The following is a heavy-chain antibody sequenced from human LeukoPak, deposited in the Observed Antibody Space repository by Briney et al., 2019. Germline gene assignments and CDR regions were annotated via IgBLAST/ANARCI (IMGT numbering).Heavy chain of an antibody. Sequence: PGGSLRLSCAASGFTVSSNYMSWVRQAPGKGLEWVSVIYSGGSTYYADSVKGRFTISRDNSKNTLYLQMNSLRAEDTAVYYCARDIYYDSSGYYGSVYWGQGTLVTVSS. V-gene: IGHV3-66*01. CDR1: GFTVSSNY. J-gene: IGHJ4*02. D-gene: IGHD3-22*01. CDR3: ARDIYYDSSGYYGSVY. CDR2: IYSGGST.